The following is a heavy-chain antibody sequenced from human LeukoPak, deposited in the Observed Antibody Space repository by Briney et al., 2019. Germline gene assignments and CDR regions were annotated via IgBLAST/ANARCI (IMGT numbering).Heavy chain of an antibody. D-gene: IGHD3-22*01. CDR1: GGSISSGSYY. Sequence: SETLSLTCTVSGGSISSGSYYWSWIRQPAGKGLEWIGRIYTSGSTNYNPSLKSRVTISVDTSKNQFSLKLSSVTAADTAVYYCASQDSSGYSWGQGTLVTVSS. V-gene: IGHV4-61*02. J-gene: IGHJ5*02. CDR3: ASQDSSGYS. CDR2: IYTSGST.